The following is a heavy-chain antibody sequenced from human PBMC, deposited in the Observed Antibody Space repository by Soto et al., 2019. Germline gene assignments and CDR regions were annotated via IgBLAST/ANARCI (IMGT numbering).Heavy chain of an antibody. V-gene: IGHV3-23*01. CDR2: ISGSGGST. Sequence: GGSLRLSCAASGFNFSSHWMHWVRQAPGKGLEWVSAISGSGGSTYYADSVKGRFTISRDNSKNTLYLQMNSLRAEGTAVYYCAKEVVVGATQGPTDAFDIWGQGTMVTVSS. J-gene: IGHJ3*02. D-gene: IGHD1-26*01. CDR3: AKEVVVGATQGPTDAFDI. CDR1: GFNFSSHW.